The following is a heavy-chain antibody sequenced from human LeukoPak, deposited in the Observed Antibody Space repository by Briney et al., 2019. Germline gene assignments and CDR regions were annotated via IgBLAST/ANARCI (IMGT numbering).Heavy chain of an antibody. D-gene: IGHD1-1*01. J-gene: IGHJ6*03. CDR1: GDSFINYW. V-gene: IGHV5-51*01. CDR3: ARHPRIPRERRHYYYYMDV. Sequence: GESLKISCKGSGDSFINYWIGWVRQMPGKGLEWMGIIYPGNSDTLYNPSFQGQVTISVDKSISTAYLQWSSLQASDIAMYYCARHPRIPRERRHYYYYMDVWGKGTTVTVSS. CDR2: IYPGNSDT.